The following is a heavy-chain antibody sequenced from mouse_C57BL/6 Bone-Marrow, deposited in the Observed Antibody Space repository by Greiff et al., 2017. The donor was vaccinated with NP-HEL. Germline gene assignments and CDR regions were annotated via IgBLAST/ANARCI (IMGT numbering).Heavy chain of an antibody. CDR2: IDPETGGT. CDR3: TRRSRYAMDY. V-gene: IGHV1-15*01. J-gene: IGHJ4*01. CDR1: GYTSTDYE. Sequence: VQLQQSGAELVRPGASVTLSCKASGYTSTDYEMHWVKQTPVHGLEWIGAIDPETGGTAYNQKFKGKAILTADKSSSTAYMELRSLTSEDSAVYYCTRRSRYAMDYWGQGTSVTVSS.